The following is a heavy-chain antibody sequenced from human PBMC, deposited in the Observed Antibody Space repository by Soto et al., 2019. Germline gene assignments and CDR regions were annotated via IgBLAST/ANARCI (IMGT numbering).Heavy chain of an antibody. Sequence: SETMSLTCTVAGGYIISGGYYWSWIRKHPGKGLEWIGYIYYSGSTYYNPSLKSRVTISVDTSKNQFSLKLSSVTAADTAVYYCARTSRVVPAAIGNWFDPWGQGTLVTVSS. CDR1: GGYIISGGYY. J-gene: IGHJ5*02. D-gene: IGHD2-2*02. CDR2: IYYSGST. CDR3: ARTSRVVPAAIGNWFDP. V-gene: IGHV4-31*03.